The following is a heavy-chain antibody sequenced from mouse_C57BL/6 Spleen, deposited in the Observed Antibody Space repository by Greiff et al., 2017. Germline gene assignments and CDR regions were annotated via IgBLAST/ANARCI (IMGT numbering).Heavy chain of an antibody. D-gene: IGHD1-1*01. J-gene: IGHJ4*01. CDR3: ARLLLRRGAMDY. V-gene: IGHV14-2*01. CDR1: GFNIKDYY. CDR2: IDPGDGET. Sequence: VQLQQSGAELVKPGASVKLSCTASGFNIKDYYMHWVKQRTEQGLEWIGRIDPGDGETKYAPKFRGKATITAATSSNTAYLQLSSLPSEDTAVYYCARLLLRRGAMDYWGQGTSVTVSS.